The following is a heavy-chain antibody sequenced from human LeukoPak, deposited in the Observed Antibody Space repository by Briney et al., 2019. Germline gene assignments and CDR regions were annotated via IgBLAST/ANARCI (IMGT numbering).Heavy chain of an antibody. CDR2: ISYDGSNK. V-gene: IGHV3-30-3*01. CDR1: GFIFRSDA. J-gene: IGHJ6*02. CDR3: ARDRDILTGFYYYGMDV. D-gene: IGHD3-9*01. Sequence: SGGSLRLSCTASGFIFRSDAMSWVRQAPGKGLEWVALISYDGSNKYYTDSVKGRFTISRDNSKNTLYLQINSLRAEDTAVYFCARDRDILTGFYYYGMDVWGQGTTVTVSS.